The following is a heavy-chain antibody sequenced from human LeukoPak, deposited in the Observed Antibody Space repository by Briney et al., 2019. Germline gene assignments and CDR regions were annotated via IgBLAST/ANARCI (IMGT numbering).Heavy chain of an antibody. CDR2: IRTKANSDAA. V-gene: IGHV3-73*01. CDR3: TRQGSIRGVIIYGMDV. D-gene: IGHD3-10*01. J-gene: IGHJ6*02. CDR1: GFTFSGSA. Sequence: PGGSLKLSCAASGFTFSGSAMHWVRQASGKGLEWVGRIRTKANSDAAAYGASVKGRFTISRDDSKNTAYLQMNSLKTEDTAVYYCTRQGSIRGVIIYGMDVWGQGTTVTVSS.